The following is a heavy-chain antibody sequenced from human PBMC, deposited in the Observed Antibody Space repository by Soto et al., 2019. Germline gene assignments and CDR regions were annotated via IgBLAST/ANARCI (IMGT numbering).Heavy chain of an antibody. CDR2: ISSSGSTA. CDR3: ARDNWNGAYYGLDV. V-gene: IGHV3-48*03. Sequence: GGSLRLSCAASGFTFSRFELHWVRQAPGKGLEWISYISSSGSTAYYASSVEGRFTISRDNANNSVYLQMDSLRAEDTAVYWCARDNWNGAYYGLDVWGQGTTVTVSS. D-gene: IGHD1-20*01. J-gene: IGHJ6*02. CDR1: GFTFSRFE.